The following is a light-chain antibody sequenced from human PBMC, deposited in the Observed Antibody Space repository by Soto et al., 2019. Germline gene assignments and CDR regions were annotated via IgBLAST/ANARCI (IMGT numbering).Light chain of an antibody. CDR2: GSS. CDR1: QSVSSN. J-gene: IGKJ2*01. Sequence: EIVMTQSPATLSVSPGERATLSCRASQSVSSNLAWYQQKPGQARRLLIYGSSIRATGIPARFSGSVSGTEFTFTISSLLSEDFAVYYCQQYNNWPLTFGQGTKLEIK. CDR3: QQYNNWPLT. V-gene: IGKV3D-15*01.